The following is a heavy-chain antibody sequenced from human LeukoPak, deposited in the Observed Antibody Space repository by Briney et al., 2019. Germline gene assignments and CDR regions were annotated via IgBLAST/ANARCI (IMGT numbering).Heavy chain of an antibody. D-gene: IGHD4-17*01. CDR3: AKDRSEGKYGDEFDY. V-gene: IGHV3-21*01. CDR1: GFTFSSYT. CDR2: ISSSSSYI. Sequence: RTGGSLRLSCAASGFTFSSYTMNWVRQAPGKGLEWVSSISSSSSYIYYADSVKGRFTISRDNAKNSLYLQMNSLRVEDTAVYFCAKDRSEGKYGDEFDYWGQGTLVTVSS. J-gene: IGHJ4*02.